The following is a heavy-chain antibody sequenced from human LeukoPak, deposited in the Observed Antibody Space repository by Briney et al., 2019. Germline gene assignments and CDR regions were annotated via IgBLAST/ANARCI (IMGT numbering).Heavy chain of an antibody. Sequence: GGSLRLSCAASGFTFSSYAMSWVRRAPGKGLERVSAISGGGSTYYADSVKGRFTISRDNSKNTLYLQMNSLRAEDTAVYYCAKDDADGSFDYWGQGTLVTVSS. D-gene: IGHD5-24*01. CDR2: ISGGGST. CDR1: GFTFSSYA. J-gene: IGHJ4*02. V-gene: IGHV3-23*01. CDR3: AKDDADGSFDY.